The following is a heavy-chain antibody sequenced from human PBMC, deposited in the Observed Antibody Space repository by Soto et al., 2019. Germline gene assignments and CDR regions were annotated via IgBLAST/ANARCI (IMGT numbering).Heavy chain of an antibody. CDR3: TRGPRPISTGTGAY. J-gene: IGHJ4*02. V-gene: IGHV3-74*01. Sequence: GGSLRLSCAASGFIFKMYWMHWVRQSPGKGLVWISRISNDGTYSDYADSVRGRFTISRDNVNDTLYLQMYNLRAEDSGLYYCTRGPRPISTGTGAYWGQGTQVTV. CDR1: GFIFKMYW. D-gene: IGHD3-10*01. CDR2: ISNDGTYS.